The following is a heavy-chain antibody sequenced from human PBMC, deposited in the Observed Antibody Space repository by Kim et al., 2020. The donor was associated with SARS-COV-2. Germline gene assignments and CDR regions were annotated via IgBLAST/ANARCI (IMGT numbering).Heavy chain of an antibody. V-gene: IGHV7-4-1*02. CDR2: INTNTGNP. CDR3: ARGKTESVTTPLTY. Sequence: ASVKVSCKASGYNFTTYALSWVRQAPGQGLEWMGWINTNTGNPTYAQGFTGRFVFSLDTSVSTAYLQISSLKAEDTAVYYCARGKTESVTTPLTYWGQGTLVTVSP. CDR1: GYNFTTYA. D-gene: IGHD4-17*01. J-gene: IGHJ4*02.